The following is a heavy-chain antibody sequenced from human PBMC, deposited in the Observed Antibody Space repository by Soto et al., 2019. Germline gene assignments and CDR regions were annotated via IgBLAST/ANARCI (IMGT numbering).Heavy chain of an antibody. CDR1: GFNFRTHG. J-gene: IGHJ3*02. CDR3: ARQYYYDSNSFDI. D-gene: IGHD3-22*01. V-gene: IGHV3-33*01. CDR2: IWYDGTKQ. Sequence: GGSLRLSCAASGFNFRTHGMHWVRQAPGKGLEWVAVIWYDGTKQYYGDSVRGRFTISRDNSKNTLYLQMNSLRSEDTALYYCARQYYYDSNSFDIWRQGTMVTVS.